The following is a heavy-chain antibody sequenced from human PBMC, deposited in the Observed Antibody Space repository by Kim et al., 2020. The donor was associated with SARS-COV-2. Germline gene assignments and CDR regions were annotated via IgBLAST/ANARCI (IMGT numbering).Heavy chain of an antibody. J-gene: IGHJ6*02. CDR1: GFTFSSYS. CDR2: ISSSSSYI. Sequence: GGSLRLSCAASGFTFSSYSMNWVRQAPGKGLEWVSSISSSSSYIYYADSVKGRFTISRDNAKNSLYLQMNSLRAEDTAVYYCARDILTGIYSSSWSGGGGYYDAGMDASAQATTVPVSS. CDR3: ARDILTGIYSSSWSGGGGYYDAGMDA. D-gene: IGHD6-13*01. V-gene: IGHV3-21*04.